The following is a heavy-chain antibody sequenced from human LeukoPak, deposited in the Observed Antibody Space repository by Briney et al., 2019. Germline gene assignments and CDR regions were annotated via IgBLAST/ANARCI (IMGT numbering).Heavy chain of an antibody. CDR1: GFTFSSYS. Sequence: GGSLRLSCAASGFTFSSYSMNWVRQAPGKGREGVSSISSSSSYIYYADSVKGRFTISRDNAKNSLYLQMNSLRAEDTAVYYCARDRGAHDWGRVAYWGQGTLVTVSS. D-gene: IGHD7-27*01. V-gene: IGHV3-21*01. CDR2: ISSSSSYI. CDR3: ARDRGAHDWGRVAY. J-gene: IGHJ4*02.